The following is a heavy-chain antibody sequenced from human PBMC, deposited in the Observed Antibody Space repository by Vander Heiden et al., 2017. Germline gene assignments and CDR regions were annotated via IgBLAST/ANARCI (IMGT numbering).Heavy chain of an antibody. CDR3: ARVAELRTNGYFDY. D-gene: IGHD1-26*01. V-gene: IGHV4-4*07. CDR1: GGPISSYY. CDR2: IYTSGST. Sequence: QVHLQESGPGLVKPSETLSLTCTVSGGPISSYYWSWIRQPAGKGLEWIGRIYTSGSTNYNPSLKSRVTMSVDTSKNQFSLKLNSVTAADTAVYYCARVAELRTNGYFDYWGQGTLVTVSS. J-gene: IGHJ4*02.